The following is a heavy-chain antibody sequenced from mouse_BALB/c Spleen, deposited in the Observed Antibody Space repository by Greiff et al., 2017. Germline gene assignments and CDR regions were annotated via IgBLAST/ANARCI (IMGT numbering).Heavy chain of an antibody. V-gene: IGHV5-9-3*01. D-gene: IGHD1-1*01. J-gene: IGHJ2*01. CDR2: ISSGGSYT. CDR1: GFTFSSYA. Sequence: EVHLVESGGGLVKPGGSLKLSCAASGFTFSSYAMSWVRQTPEKRLEWVATISSGGSYTYYPDSVKGRFTISRDNAKNTLYLQMSSLRSEDTAMYYCARRTGYYGSSPYYFDYWGQGTTLTVSS. CDR3: ARRTGYYGSSPYYFDY.